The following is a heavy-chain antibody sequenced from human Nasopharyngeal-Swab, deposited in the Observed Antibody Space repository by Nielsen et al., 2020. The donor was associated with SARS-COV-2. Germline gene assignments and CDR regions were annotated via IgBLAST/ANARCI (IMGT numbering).Heavy chain of an antibody. Sequence: ARNAPGQGLEWMGRINPNSGGTNYAQKFQGRVTMTRDTSISTAYMELSRLRSDDTAVYYCARGPYYGDYFDYWGQGTLVTVSS. D-gene: IGHD3-10*01. V-gene: IGHV1-2*06. CDR3: ARGPYYGDYFDY. CDR2: INPNSGGT. J-gene: IGHJ4*02.